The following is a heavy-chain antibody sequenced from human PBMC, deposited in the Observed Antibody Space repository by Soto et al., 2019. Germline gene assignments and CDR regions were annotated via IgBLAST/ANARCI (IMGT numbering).Heavy chain of an antibody. CDR1: GFTFSSYA. J-gene: IGHJ6*02. CDR2: ISYDGSNK. V-gene: IGHV3-30-3*01. CDR3: ASPQPMDV. Sequence: QVQLVESGGGVVQPGRSLRLSCAASGFTFSSYAMHWVRQAPGKGLEWVAAISYDGSNKYYADSVKGRFTISRDNSKNALSLQMNSLIAEDTAVYYCASPQPMDVWGQGTTVPVSS.